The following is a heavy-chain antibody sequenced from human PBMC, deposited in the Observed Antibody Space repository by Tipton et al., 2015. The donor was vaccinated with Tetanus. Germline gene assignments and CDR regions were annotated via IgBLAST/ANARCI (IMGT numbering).Heavy chain of an antibody. Sequence: QLVQSGAEVKKPGASVKVSCKASGYTFTGYYMHWVRQASGQGLEWMGWINPNSGGTNYAQKFQGRVTMTRDTYISTAYMELSRLRSDDTAVYYWARVSSSSWSNPSEDYWGQGTLVTVSS. V-gene: IGHV1-2*02. CDR3: ARVSSSSWSNPSEDY. J-gene: IGHJ4*02. D-gene: IGHD6-13*01. CDR2: INPNSGGT. CDR1: GYTFTGYY.